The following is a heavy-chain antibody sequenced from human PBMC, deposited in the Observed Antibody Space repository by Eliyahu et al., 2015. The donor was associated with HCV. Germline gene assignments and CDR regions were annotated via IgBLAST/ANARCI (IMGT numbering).Heavy chain of an antibody. Sequence: EVQLVESGGGLVKPGGSLRLSCAASGXTFRXAWMSWVRQAPGKGLEGIGRIKSKTDGGTTDYAAPVKGRFTISRDDSKSTLYLQMNSLKTEDTAVYYCTTGAPGGFDYYLDVWGQGTTVTVSS. CDR3: TTGAPGGFDYYLDV. D-gene: IGHD3-10*01. CDR2: IKSKTDGGTT. V-gene: IGHV3-15*01. CDR1: GXTFRXAW. J-gene: IGHJ6*03.